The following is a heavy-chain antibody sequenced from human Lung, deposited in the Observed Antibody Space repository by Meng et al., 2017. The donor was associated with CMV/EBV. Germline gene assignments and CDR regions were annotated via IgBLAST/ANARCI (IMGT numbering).Heavy chain of an antibody. J-gene: IGHJ6*02. D-gene: IGHD1-1*01. CDR2: IITIFGTP. CDR1: GDTFSRYA. V-gene: IGHV1-69*05. Sequence: SVKVSCKASGDTFSRYAVSWVRQAPGQGLEWVGGIITIFGTPYYAQKFQGRVTITTDESTTTVYMELSSLRFEDTAVYYCARGGGSGTPTWKYYGMDVWGQGTTVTVSS. CDR3: ARGGGSGTPTWKYYGMDV.